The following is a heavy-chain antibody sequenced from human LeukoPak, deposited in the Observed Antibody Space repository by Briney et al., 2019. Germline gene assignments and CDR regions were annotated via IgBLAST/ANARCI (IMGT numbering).Heavy chain of an antibody. CDR1: GYTFTSYG. J-gene: IGHJ5*02. D-gene: IGHD5-12*01. V-gene: IGHV1-18*01. CDR2: ISAYNGNT. Sequence: GSVKVSCKASGYTFTSYGISWVRQAPGQGLEWMGWISAYNGNTNYAQKLQGRVTMTTDTSTSTAYMELRSLRPDDTAVYYCARDHGYSGLHWFDPWGQGTLVTVSS. CDR3: ARDHGYSGLHWFDP.